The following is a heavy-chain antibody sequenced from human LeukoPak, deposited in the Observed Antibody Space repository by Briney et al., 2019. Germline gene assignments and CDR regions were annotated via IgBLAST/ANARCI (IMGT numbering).Heavy chain of an antibody. CDR3: ARVPIDYGDYEVGFDY. Sequence: GASVKVSFKASGYTFTSYDINWVRQATGQGLAWMGWMNPNSGNTGYAQKFQGRVTMTRNTSISTAYMELSSLRSEDTAVYYCARVPIDYGDYEVGFDYWGQGTLVTVSS. J-gene: IGHJ4*02. V-gene: IGHV1-8*01. CDR2: MNPNSGNT. CDR1: GYTFTSYD. D-gene: IGHD4-17*01.